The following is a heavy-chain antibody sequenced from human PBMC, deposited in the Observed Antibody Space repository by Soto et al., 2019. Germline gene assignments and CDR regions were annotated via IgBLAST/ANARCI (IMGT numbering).Heavy chain of an antibody. CDR2: ISGIGGST. CDR3: ANLGWEEGANYGGS. D-gene: IGHD4-17*01. CDR1: GFTFSTYA. V-gene: IGHV3-23*01. Sequence: EVQMFESGGGLVQPGGSLRLSCAASGFTFSTYAMSWVRQAPGKGLEWVSAISGIGGSTYYADSVKGRFTISRDNSKNTLYLQMNSLRAKDTDVYYCANLGWEEGANYGGSWGQGTLVTVSA. J-gene: IGHJ5*02.